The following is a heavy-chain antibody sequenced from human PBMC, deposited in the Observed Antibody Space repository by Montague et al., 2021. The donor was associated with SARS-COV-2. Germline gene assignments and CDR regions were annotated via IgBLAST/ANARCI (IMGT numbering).Heavy chain of an antibody. CDR3: AKGRHGSGTYYSDS. CDR2: TSWDGGVK. V-gene: IGHV3-20*04. Sequence: SLRLSCAASGFTVSSNYMSWVRQAPGKGLEWVSSTSWDGGVKGYADSVKGRFTISRDNARNSLYLQMNSLRPDDTAFYYCAKGRHGSGTYYSDSWGQGTLVTVSS. J-gene: IGHJ4*02. D-gene: IGHD3-10*01. CDR1: GFTVSSNY.